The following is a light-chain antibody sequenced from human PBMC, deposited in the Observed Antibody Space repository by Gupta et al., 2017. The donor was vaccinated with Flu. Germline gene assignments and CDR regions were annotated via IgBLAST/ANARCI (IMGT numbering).Light chain of an antibody. CDR1: QSLLHSNGYNY. J-gene: IGKJ1*01. CDR3: MQALQTPRT. Sequence: SPLSLPFTPGEPASISCRSSQSLLHSNGYNYLDWYLQKPGQSPQLLIYLGSNRASGVPDRFSGSGSGTDFTLKISRVEAEDVGVYYCMQALQTPRTFGQGTKVEIK. CDR2: LGS. V-gene: IGKV2-28*01.